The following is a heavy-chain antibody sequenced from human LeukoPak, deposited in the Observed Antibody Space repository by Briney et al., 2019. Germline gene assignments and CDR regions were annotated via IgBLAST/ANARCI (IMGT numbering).Heavy chain of an antibody. CDR2: SYSGGST. J-gene: IGHJ4*02. CDR1: GFTVSSNF. D-gene: IGHD3-3*02. V-gene: IGHV3-53*04. Sequence: GGSLRLSCAASGFTVSSNFMSWVRQAPGKGLEWASVSYSGGSTYYADSVKGRFTFSRNNSKNTLYLQMNSLRAEDTAVYYCARLYGTFLEWSPYFDYWGQGTLVTVSS. CDR3: ARLYGTFLEWSPYFDY.